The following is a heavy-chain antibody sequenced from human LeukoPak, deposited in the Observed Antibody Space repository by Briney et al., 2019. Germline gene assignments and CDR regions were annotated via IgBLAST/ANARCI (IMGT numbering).Heavy chain of an antibody. CDR1: GGSISSRSYY. J-gene: IGHJ4*02. V-gene: IGHV4-39*01. CDR3: ARHAWLVLPVAYYFDY. CDR2: INHSGST. Sequence: ETLSLTCTVSGGSISSRSYYWSWIRQPPGKGLEWIGEINHSGSTNYNPSLKSRVTISVDTSKNQFSLKLSSVTAADTAVYYCARHAWLVLPVAYYFDYWGQGTLVTVSS. D-gene: IGHD6-19*01.